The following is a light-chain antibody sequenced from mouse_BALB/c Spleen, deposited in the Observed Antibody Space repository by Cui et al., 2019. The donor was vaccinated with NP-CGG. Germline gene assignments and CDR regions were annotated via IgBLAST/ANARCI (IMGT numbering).Light chain of an antibody. CDR3: ALWYSNHWV. J-gene: IGLJ1*01. V-gene: IGLV1*01. Sequence: QAVVTQESALTTSPGETVTLTCRSNTGAVTTSNYAKWVQEKPDHLFTGLIGGTNNRAPGVPARFSGSLIGDKAALTITGAQTEDEAMYFCALWYSNHWVFGGGTKLTVL. CDR2: GTN. CDR1: TGAVTTSNY.